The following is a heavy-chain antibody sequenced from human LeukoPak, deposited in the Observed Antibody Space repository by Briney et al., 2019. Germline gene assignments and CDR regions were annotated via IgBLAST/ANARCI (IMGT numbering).Heavy chain of an antibody. CDR1: GFTFSSYW. D-gene: IGHD1-1*01. V-gene: IGHV3-7*01. CDR2: KKQDGSEK. Sequence: GGSLRLSCAASGFTFSSYWMSWVPQAPGKGLELVANKKQDGSEKYYVDSVKSRFTISRDNAKNSLYLQMNSLRAEDTAVYYCARNQLRLDCWGQGTLVTVSS. J-gene: IGHJ4*02. CDR3: ARNQLRLDC.